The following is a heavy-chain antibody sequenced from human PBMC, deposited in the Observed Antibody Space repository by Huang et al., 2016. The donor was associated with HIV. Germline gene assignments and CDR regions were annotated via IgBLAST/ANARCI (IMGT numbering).Heavy chain of an antibody. Sequence: QVQLVESGGGVVQPGRSLRLSCAASGFPFNNHAMHWVRQAPGKGLDWVAFIVNDGSNNYYADSVKGRFTISRDSSKSTLFLHMTSLRTEETAVYYCARAKDTWDAYDIWGQGTMVIVSS. CDR3: ARAKDTWDAYDI. CDR1: GFPFNNHA. CDR2: IVNDGSNN. J-gene: IGHJ3*02. D-gene: IGHD5-18*01. V-gene: IGHV3-30-3*01.